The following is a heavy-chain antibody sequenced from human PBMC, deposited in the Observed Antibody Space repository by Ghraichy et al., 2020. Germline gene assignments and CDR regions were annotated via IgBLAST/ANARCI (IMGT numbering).Heavy chain of an antibody. CDR2: VHYTGGS. CDR1: GGSIRPHY. CDR3: ARRGRGYSLYYYGLDV. J-gene: IGHJ6*02. D-gene: IGHD5-18*01. V-gene: IGHV4-59*08. Sequence: SETQSLTCSVSGGSIRPHYCSWIRQPPGKGLEWIGYVHYTGGSDYDPSLKSRVSISVDTSKNQFSLTLTSVTAADTAVYYCARRGRGYSLYYYGLDVWGRGTTVTVSS.